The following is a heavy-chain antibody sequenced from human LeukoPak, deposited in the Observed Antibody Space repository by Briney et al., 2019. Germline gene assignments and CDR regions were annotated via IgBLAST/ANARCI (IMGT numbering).Heavy chain of an antibody. J-gene: IGHJ4*02. CDR3: AREADCGGDCYPDY. CDR1: GYTFTGYY. Sequence: ASVKVSCKASGYTFTGYYMHWVRHAPGQRLEWMGWINPNSGGTNYAQKFQGRVTMTRDTSISTAYMELSRLRSDDTAVYYCAREADCGGDCYPDYWGQGTLVTVPS. CDR2: INPNSGGT. V-gene: IGHV1-2*02. D-gene: IGHD2-21*02.